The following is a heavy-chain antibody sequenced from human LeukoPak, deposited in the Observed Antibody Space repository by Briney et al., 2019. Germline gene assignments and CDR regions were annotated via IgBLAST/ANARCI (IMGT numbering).Heavy chain of an antibody. CDR1: GYTLTELS. CDR3: ATFAVLELRSRRKFAFDP. J-gene: IGHJ5*02. CDR2: FDPEDGET. Sequence: ASVKVSCKVSGYTLTELSMHWVRHAPGKGLEWMGGFDPEDGETIYAQKFQGRVTMTEDTSTDTAYMELSSLRSEDTAVYYCATFAVLELRSRRKFAFDPWGQGTLVTVSS. D-gene: IGHD1-7*01. V-gene: IGHV1-24*01.